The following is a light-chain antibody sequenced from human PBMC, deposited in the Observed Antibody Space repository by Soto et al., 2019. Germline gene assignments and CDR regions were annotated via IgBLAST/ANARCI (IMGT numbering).Light chain of an antibody. Sequence: EIVLTQSPGTLSLSPGERATLSCRASQSVSSSYLAWYQQKPGQAPRLLIYGASSRATGIPDRFSGSGYGTDFTLTNSKLEPEDIAVYYYQRYGRQTWTFGQGTKVEIK. V-gene: IGKV3-20*01. CDR1: QSVSSSY. CDR3: QRYGRQTWT. J-gene: IGKJ1*01. CDR2: GAS.